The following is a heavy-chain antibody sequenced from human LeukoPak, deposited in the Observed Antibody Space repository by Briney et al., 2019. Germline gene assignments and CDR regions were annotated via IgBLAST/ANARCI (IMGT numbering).Heavy chain of an antibody. J-gene: IGHJ4*02. Sequence: SQTLSLTCTVSGGSISSGSYYWSWVRQPAGKGLEWIGRIYTSGSTNYNPSLKSRVTISVDTSKNQFSLKLSSVTAADTAVYYCAREGIAAAVMSWGQGTLVTVSS. CDR2: IYTSGST. CDR1: GGSISSGSYY. D-gene: IGHD6-13*01. V-gene: IGHV4-61*02. CDR3: AREGIAAAVMS.